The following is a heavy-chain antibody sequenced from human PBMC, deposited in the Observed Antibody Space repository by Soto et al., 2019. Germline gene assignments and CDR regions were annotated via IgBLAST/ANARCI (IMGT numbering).Heavy chain of an antibody. CDR1: GGSISSYY. CDR3: ARGGIAARHLWFEP. CDR2: IYYSGST. J-gene: IGHJ5*02. Sequence: QVQLQESGPGLVKPSETLSLTCTVSGGSISSYYWSWIRQPPGKGLEWIGYIYYSGSTNYNPSLKSRVTISVDTSKNQFSLKLSSVTAADTAVYYCARGGIAARHLWFEPWGQGTLVTVSS. V-gene: IGHV4-59*01. D-gene: IGHD6-6*01.